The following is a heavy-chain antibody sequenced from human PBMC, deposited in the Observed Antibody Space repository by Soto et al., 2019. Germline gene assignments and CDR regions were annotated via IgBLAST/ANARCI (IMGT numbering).Heavy chain of an antibody. J-gene: IGHJ5*02. CDR1: GFSLSTSGVG. Sequence: QITLKESGPTLVKPTQTLTLTCTFSGFSLSTSGVGVGWIRQPPGKALEWLALIYWDEDKRYSPSLKSRLTVTNDASKTRVVLTSTKMVPVDTATYYCARRLNYDSSGFDPWGQGTVVTVSS. V-gene: IGHV2-5*02. CDR3: ARRLNYDSSGFDP. CDR2: IYWDEDK. D-gene: IGHD3-22*01.